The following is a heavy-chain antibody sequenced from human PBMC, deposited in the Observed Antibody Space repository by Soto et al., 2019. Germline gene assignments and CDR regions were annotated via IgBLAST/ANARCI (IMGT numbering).Heavy chain of an antibody. V-gene: IGHV4-30-2*01. CDR2: IYHSGST. D-gene: IGHD3-10*01. J-gene: IGHJ4*02. CDR3: ARYGSGTYYPTTFDY. Sequence: SETLSRTCAVSGGSISSGGYSWSWIRQPPGKGLEWIGYIYHSGSTYYNPSLKSRVTISVDTSKNLFSLKLSSVTAADTAVYYCARYGSGTYYPTTFDYWGQGTLVTVSS. CDR1: GGSISSGGYS.